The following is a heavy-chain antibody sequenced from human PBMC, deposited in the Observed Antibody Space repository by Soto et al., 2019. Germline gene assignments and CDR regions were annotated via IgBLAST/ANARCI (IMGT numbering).Heavy chain of an antibody. CDR1: GFTFSGSA. D-gene: IGHD6-19*01. CDR2: IRSKTNNYAT. CDR3: TRWAVAGPAFDY. J-gene: IGHJ4*02. Sequence: EVHLVDSGGGLVQPGGSLKLSCEASGFTFSGSAIHWVRQASGKGLQWVGRIRSKTNNYATAYVASVKGRFTISRDDSKNTAYLQMNSLLTDDTAVYFCTRWAVAGPAFDYWGQGTLVTVSS. V-gene: IGHV3-73*01.